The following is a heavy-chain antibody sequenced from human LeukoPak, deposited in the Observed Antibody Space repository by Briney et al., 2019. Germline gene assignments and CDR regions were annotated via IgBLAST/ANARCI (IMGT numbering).Heavy chain of an antibody. V-gene: IGHV3-30-3*01. CDR2: ISYDGSNK. CDR3: AKEYGYSKNAPFDY. D-gene: IGHD4-11*01. J-gene: IGHJ4*02. CDR1: GFTFSSYA. Sequence: GRSLRLSCAASGFTFSSYAMHWVRQAPGKGLEWVAVISYDGSNKYYADSVKGRFTISRDNSKNTVYLQMNSLRAGDTAVYYCAKEYGYSKNAPFDYWGQGTLVTVSS.